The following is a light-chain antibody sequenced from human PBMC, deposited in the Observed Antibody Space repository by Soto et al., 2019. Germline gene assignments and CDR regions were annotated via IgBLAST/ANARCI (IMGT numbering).Light chain of an antibody. CDR2: DVS. Sequence: QSVLTQPASVSGSPGQSIAISCIGSSSVVGGYNYVSWHQQHPGKAPKVVIYDVSNRPSGVSDRFSGSKSGNTASLTISGLQAEDEADYYCSSYTSSSTYVFGTGTRSPS. V-gene: IGLV2-14*01. CDR3: SSYTSSSTYV. J-gene: IGLJ1*01. CDR1: SSVVGGYNY.